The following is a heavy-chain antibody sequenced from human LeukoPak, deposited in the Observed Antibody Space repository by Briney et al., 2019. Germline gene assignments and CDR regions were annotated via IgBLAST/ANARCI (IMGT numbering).Heavy chain of an antibody. CDR2: INHSGST. J-gene: IGHJ4*02. Sequence: SETLSLTCAVYGGSFSGYYWSWIRQPPGKGLEWIGEINHSGSTNYNPSLKSRVTISVDTSKNQFSLKLSSVTAADTAVYYCARGLRTSYDFWSGYFYFDYWGQGTLVTVSS. D-gene: IGHD3-3*01. CDR1: GGSFSGYY. V-gene: IGHV4-34*01. CDR3: ARGLRTSYDFWSGYFYFDY.